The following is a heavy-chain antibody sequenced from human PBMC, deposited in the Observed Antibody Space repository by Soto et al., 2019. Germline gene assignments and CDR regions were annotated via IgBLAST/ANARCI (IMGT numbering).Heavy chain of an antibody. Sequence: EVQLVESGGGLIQPGGSLRLSCAVSGFTVSNNYMSWVRQAPGKGLEGVSVIYSGGYTAYGDSVKGRFTISRDNSKNTQYCQIKSLRPPAPAVFFCATHPGGGGYWGQGTLVTVSS. V-gene: IGHV3-53*01. D-gene: IGHD3-10*01. CDR3: ATHPGGGGY. CDR1: GFTVSNNY. CDR2: IYSGGYT. J-gene: IGHJ4*02.